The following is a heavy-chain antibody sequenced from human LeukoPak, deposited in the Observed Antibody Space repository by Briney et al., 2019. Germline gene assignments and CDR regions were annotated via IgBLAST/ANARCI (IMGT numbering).Heavy chain of an antibody. Sequence: SQTLSLTCTVSGGSISSGGYYWSWIRQHPGKGLEWIGYIYYSGTTYYNPSLKSRVTISLDTSKNQFPLKLTSVTAADTAVYYCARASSHGGYDAYYFDYWGQGTLVTVSS. CDR2: IYYSGTT. D-gene: IGHD5-12*01. CDR3: ARASSHGGYDAYYFDY. CDR1: GGSISSGGYY. J-gene: IGHJ4*02. V-gene: IGHV4-31*03.